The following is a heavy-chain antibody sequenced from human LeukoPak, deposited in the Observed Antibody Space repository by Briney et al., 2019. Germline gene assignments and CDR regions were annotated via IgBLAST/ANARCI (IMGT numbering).Heavy chain of an antibody. CDR1: GYTFTGYY. D-gene: IGHD2-21*01. J-gene: IGHJ4*02. CDR2: INPNSGGT. V-gene: IGHV1-2*02. CDR3: ARVSGCGGDCYG. Sequence: ASVKVSCKASGYTFTGYYMHWVRQAPGQGLEWMGWINPNSGGTNYAQKFQGRVTMTRDTSISTAYMELSRLRSDDTAVFYCARVSGCGGDCYGWGQGTLVTVSP.